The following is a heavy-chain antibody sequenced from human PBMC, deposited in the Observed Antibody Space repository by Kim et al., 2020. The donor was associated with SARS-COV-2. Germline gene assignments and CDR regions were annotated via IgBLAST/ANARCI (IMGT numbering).Heavy chain of an antibody. CDR2: ISSSSSYI. Sequence: GGSLRLSCAASGFTFSSYSMNWVRQAPGKGLEWVSSISSSSSYIYYADSVKGRFTISRDNAKNSLYLQMNSLRAEDTAVYYCARVIRYFDWLLLPDYWGQGTLVTVSS. V-gene: IGHV3-21*01. J-gene: IGHJ4*02. CDR3: ARVIRYFDWLLLPDY. CDR1: GFTFSSYS. D-gene: IGHD3-9*01.